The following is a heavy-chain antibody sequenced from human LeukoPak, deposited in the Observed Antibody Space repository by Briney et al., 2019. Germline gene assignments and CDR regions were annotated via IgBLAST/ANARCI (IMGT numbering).Heavy chain of an antibody. CDR3: ARGQYYYDSSGYYRFDY. V-gene: IGHV4-39*07. CDR1: GGSISSSSYY. J-gene: IGHJ4*02. CDR2: IYYSGST. Sequence: SETLSLTCTVSGGSISSSSYYWGWIRQPPGKGLEWIGSIYYSGSTYYNPSLKSRVTMSVDTSKNQFSLKLSSVTAADTAVYYCARGQYYYDSSGYYRFDYWGQGTLVTVSS. D-gene: IGHD3-22*01.